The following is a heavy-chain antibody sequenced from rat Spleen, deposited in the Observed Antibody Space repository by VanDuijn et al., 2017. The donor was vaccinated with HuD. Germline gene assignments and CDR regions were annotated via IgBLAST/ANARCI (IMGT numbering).Heavy chain of an antibody. CDR3: ARQGLQWEGCSFDY. D-gene: IGHD1-1*01. CDR2: ISTGSGNT. J-gene: IGHJ2*01. Sequence: VQLVESDGGLVQPGRSLKLSCAASGFTFSNYDMAWVRQAPTQGLEWTASISTGSGNTYYRDSVKVRFPIYRDNAKNTQSLQMDSLRSEDTDTYYCARQGLQWEGCSFDYWGQGVMVTVSS. V-gene: IGHV5S13*01. CDR1: GFTFSNYD.